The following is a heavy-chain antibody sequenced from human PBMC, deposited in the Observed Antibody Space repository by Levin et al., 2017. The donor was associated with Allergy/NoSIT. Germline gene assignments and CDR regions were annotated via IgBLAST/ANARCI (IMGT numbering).Heavy chain of an antibody. CDR2: IYYSGST. J-gene: IGHJ4*02. V-gene: IGHV4-39*01. D-gene: IGHD2-15*01. CDR1: GGSISSSSYY. CDR3: ARQGGYCSGGSCYSLNFDY. Sequence: PSETLSLTCTVSGGSISSSSYYWGWIRQPPGKGLEWIGSIYYSGSTYYNPSLKSRVTISVDTSKNQFSLKLSSVTAADTAVYYCARQGGYCSGGSCYSLNFDYWGQGTLVTVSS.